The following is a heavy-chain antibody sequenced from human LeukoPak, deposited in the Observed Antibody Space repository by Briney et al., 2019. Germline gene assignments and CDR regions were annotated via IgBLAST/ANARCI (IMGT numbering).Heavy chain of an antibody. D-gene: IGHD1-26*01. V-gene: IGHV3-23*01. J-gene: IGHJ6*02. CDR1: GFTFSSYA. Sequence: GVSLRLSCAASGFTFSSYAMSWVRQAPGKGLEWVSAISGSGGSTYYADSVKGRFTISRDNSKNTLYLQMNSLRAEDTAVYYCAKYEVGATRDYYYYYGMDVWGQGTTVTVSS. CDR3: AKYEVGATRDYYYYYGMDV. CDR2: ISGSGGST.